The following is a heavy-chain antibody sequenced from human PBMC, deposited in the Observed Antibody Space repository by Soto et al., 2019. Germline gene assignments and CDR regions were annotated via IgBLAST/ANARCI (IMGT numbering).Heavy chain of an antibody. CDR2: IYWDDEK. J-gene: IGHJ4*02. D-gene: IGHD3-9*01. Sequence: QITLKESGPTLVKPTQTLTLTCTFSGFSLSTRGVGVGWIRQPPGKALAWLALIYWDDEKRYSPSLKSRLTITKDTSKNQVVLTMTNRDPVDTATDYCAHNHDIRTGPWGQGTLVTVSS. V-gene: IGHV2-5*02. CDR1: GFSLSTRGVG. CDR3: AHNHDIRTGP.